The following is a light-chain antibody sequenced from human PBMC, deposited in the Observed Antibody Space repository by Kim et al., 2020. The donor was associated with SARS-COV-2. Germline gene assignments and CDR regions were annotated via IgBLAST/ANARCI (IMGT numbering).Light chain of an antibody. CDR1: QSICSY. Sequence: ASVGDRVTITCRASQSICSYLAWYQQKPGNVPKILIYNASTLESGVPSRFSGSGSGTEFTLTISSLQPDDFATYYCQQFYTYPMTFGQGTRLDIK. V-gene: IGKV1-5*03. CDR2: NAS. CDR3: QQFYTYPMT. J-gene: IGKJ5*01.